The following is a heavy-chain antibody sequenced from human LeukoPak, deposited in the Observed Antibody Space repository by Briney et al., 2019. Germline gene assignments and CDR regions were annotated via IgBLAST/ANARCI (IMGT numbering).Heavy chain of an antibody. V-gene: IGHV3-33*01. CDR2: IWYDGSNK. CDR1: GFTFSSYG. D-gene: IGHD3-10*01. CDR3: ARGTGEPPPSSGRGVLLWFGELSDFDY. Sequence: GGSLRLSCAASGFTFSSYGMHWVRQAPGKGLEWVAAIWYDGSNKYYADSVKGRFTISRDNSKNTLYLQMNSLRAEDTAVYYCARGTGEPPPSSGRGVLLWFGELSDFDYWGQGTLVTVSS. J-gene: IGHJ4*02.